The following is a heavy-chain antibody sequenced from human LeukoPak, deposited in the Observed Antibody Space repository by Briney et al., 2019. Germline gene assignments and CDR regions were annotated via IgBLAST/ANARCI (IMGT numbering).Heavy chain of an antibody. CDR1: GGSISSYY. Sequence: SETLSLTCTVSGGSISSYYWSWTRQPPGKGLEWIGYKDYSGSANYNRSLKSRVTISVDTSKNQFSLKLSSVTAADTAAYYCARVYYSSSYDYWYFDLWGRGTLVTVSS. V-gene: IGHV4-59*01. J-gene: IGHJ2*01. CDR2: KDYSGSA. CDR3: ARVYYSSSYDYWYFDL. D-gene: IGHD6-13*01.